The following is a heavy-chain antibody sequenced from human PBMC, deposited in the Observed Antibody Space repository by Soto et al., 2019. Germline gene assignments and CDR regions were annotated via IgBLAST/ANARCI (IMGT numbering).Heavy chain of an antibody. D-gene: IGHD3-16*01. CDR1: GFTFSNYV. Sequence: DVQLLESGGGLVQPGGSLRLSCAASGFTFSNYVMTWVRRAPGKGLEWVSAISSSGGSTYYADSVKGRFTISRDNSKNTLYLQMNSLRAEDTAVYYCASRAFYWGQGTLVTVSS. V-gene: IGHV3-23*01. J-gene: IGHJ4*02. CDR2: ISSSGGST. CDR3: ASRAFY.